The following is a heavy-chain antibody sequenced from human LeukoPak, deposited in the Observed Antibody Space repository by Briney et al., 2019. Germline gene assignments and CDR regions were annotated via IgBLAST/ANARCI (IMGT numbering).Heavy chain of an antibody. V-gene: IGHV3-7*01. CDR1: GFTFSSYW. CDR3: ARRSEGISSSDWFDP. Sequence: GGSLRLSCAASGFTFSSYWMNWVRQAPGKGLEWVASIKQDGSEHYYVDSVKGRFTISRDNAKNSLYLQMDSLRAEDTAVYYCARRSEGISSSDWFDPWGQGTLVTVSS. D-gene: IGHD6-6*01. J-gene: IGHJ5*02. CDR2: IKQDGSEH.